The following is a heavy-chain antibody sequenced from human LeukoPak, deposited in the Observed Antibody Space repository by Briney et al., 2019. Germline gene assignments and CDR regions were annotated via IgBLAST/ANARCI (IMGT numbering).Heavy chain of an antibody. CDR3: ARDPVGGSTIFDY. D-gene: IGHD1-26*01. V-gene: IGHV6-1*01. CDR1: GDSVSSNSAA. CDR2: TYYRSKWYY. J-gene: IGHJ4*02. Sequence: SQTLSLTCAISGDSVSSNSAAWNWIRQSPSRGLEWLGRTYYRSKWYYDYAVAAKSRISINPDTSKNQFSLQLSSVTPEDTAVYYCARDPVGGSTIFDYWGQGTLVTVSS.